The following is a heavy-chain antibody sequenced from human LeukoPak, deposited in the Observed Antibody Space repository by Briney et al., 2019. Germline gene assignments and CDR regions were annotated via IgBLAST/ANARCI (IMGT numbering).Heavy chain of an antibody. CDR2: IYYSGST. J-gene: IGHJ3*02. CDR3: ARALKIWDGDAFDI. CDR1: GGSISSSSYY. Sequence: SETLSLTCTVSGGSISSSSYYWGWIRQPPGTGLEWIGSIYYSGSTYYNPSLKSRVTISVDRSKNQFSLKLSSVTAADTAVYYCARALKIWDGDAFDIWGQGTMVTVSS. D-gene: IGHD1-26*01. V-gene: IGHV4-39*07.